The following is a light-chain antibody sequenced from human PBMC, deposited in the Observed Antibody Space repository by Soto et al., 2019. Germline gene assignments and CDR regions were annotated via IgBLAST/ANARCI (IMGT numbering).Light chain of an antibody. Sequence: QSALTQPASVSGSPGQSITISCTGTSSDLGTYNFVSWYQVHPGRAPKLIIHDVGDRPSGVSNRFSGSKSGNTASLTISGLQPEDEADYYCSSYRSTTTVFGTGTKITVL. CDR1: SSDLGTYNF. J-gene: IGLJ1*01. CDR2: DVG. CDR3: SSYRSTTTV. V-gene: IGLV2-14*01.